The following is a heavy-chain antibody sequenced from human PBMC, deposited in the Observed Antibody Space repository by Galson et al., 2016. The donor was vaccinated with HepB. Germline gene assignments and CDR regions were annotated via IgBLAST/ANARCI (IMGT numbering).Heavy chain of an antibody. J-gene: IGHJ6*02. CDR3: AKLHQSWGSIGGYGMDV. CDR2: LTGRSNSL. D-gene: IGHD2/OR15-2a*01. V-gene: IGHV3-9*01. Sequence: SLRLSCAASGFSFDDYAMDWVRQAPGKGLEWVAGLTGRSNSLGYADSVKGRFTISRDNAKNSLYLQMDNLREEDTALYYCAKLHQSWGSIGGYGMDVWGQGTTVTVS. CDR1: GFSFDDYA.